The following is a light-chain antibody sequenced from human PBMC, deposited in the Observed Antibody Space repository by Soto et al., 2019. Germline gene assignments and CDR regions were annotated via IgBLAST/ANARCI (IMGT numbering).Light chain of an antibody. J-gene: IGKJ4*01. V-gene: IGKV4-1*01. CDR2: WAS. Sequence: DIVMTQSPDSLAVSLGERATINCKSSQSVLSSSNSMNYLSWYQQKPGQPPKLLFYWASTRESGVPDRFSGSGSETDFTLTISSLQAEDVALYYCQQYYSTPLTFGGGTKVDIK. CDR1: QSVLSSSNSMNY. CDR3: QQYYSTPLT.